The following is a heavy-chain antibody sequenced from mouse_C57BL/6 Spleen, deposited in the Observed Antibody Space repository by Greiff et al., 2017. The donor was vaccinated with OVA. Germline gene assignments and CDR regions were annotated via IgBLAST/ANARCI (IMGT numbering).Heavy chain of an antibody. CDR2: IYPGDGDT. V-gene: IGHV1-82*01. CDR3: ARWYYYGSSPLDY. J-gene: IGHJ2*01. D-gene: IGHD1-1*01. Sequence: QVQLQQSGPELVKPGASVKISCKASGYAFSSSWMNWVKQRPGKGLEWIGRIYPGDGDTNYNGKFKGTATLTADKSSSTAYMQLSSLTSEDSAVYFCARWYYYGSSPLDYWGQGTTLTVSS. CDR1: GYAFSSSW.